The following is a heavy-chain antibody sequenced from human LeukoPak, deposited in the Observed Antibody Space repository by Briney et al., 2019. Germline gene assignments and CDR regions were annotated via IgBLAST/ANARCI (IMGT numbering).Heavy chain of an antibody. CDR2: ISYDGSNK. Sequence: QPGRSLRLSCAASGFTFSSYAMHWVRQAPGKGLEWVAVISYDGSNKYYADSVKGRFTISRDNSKNTLYLQVNSLRAEDTAVYYCARGRELRFLEWLTGDYYYGMDVWGQGTTVTVSS. D-gene: IGHD3-3*01. J-gene: IGHJ6*02. CDR3: ARGRELRFLEWLTGDYYYGMDV. V-gene: IGHV3-30-3*01. CDR1: GFTFSSYA.